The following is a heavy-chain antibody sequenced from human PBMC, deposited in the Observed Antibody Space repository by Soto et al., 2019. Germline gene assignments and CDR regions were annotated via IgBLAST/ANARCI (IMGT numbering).Heavy chain of an antibody. D-gene: IGHD6-19*01. Sequence: GGSLRLSCAASGFPFSSYGMHWVRQAPGKGLEWVAVISYDGSNKYYADSVKGRFTISRDNSKNTLYLQMNSLRAEDTAVYYCAKAVAGTWDYYYGMDVWGQGTTVTVSS. V-gene: IGHV3-30*18. J-gene: IGHJ6*02. CDR3: AKAVAGTWDYYYGMDV. CDR2: ISYDGSNK. CDR1: GFPFSSYG.